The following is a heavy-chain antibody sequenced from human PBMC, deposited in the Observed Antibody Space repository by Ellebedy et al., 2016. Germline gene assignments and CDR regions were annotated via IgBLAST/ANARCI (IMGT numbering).Heavy chain of an antibody. J-gene: IGHJ6*03. D-gene: IGHD2-2*01. V-gene: IGHV1-18*04. CDR2: ISAYNGNT. CDR1: GYTFTSYG. CDR3: ARGNTLPAASYNYYYYMDV. Sequence: ASVKVSCKASGYTFTSYGISWVRQAPGQGLEWMGWISAYNGNTNYAQKLQGRVTMTADTSTSTAYMELRSLRSDDTAVYYCARGNTLPAASYNYYYYMDVWGKGTTVTVSS.